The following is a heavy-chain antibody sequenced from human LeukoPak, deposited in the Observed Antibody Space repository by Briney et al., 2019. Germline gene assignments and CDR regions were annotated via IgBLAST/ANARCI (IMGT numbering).Heavy chain of an antibody. CDR3: AREGGNFDAFDI. J-gene: IGHJ3*02. V-gene: IGHV4-31*03. CDR1: GGSISSCGYY. D-gene: IGHD4-23*01. Sequence: SETLSLTCTVSGGSISSCGYYWSWIRQDPGKGLEWIGYIYYSGSTYYNPSLSSRVTISVDTSKNQFSLKLSSVTAADTAVYYCAREGGNFDAFDIWGQGTMVTVSS. CDR2: IYYSGST.